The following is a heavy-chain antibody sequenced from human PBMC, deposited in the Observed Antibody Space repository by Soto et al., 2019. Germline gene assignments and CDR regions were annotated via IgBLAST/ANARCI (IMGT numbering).Heavy chain of an antibody. CDR3: ARFNIQFGGSTYLPDY. CDR2: IYYSGST. V-gene: IGHV4-31*03. CDR1: GGSISSGGYY. D-gene: IGHD3-10*01. Sequence: KASETLSLTCTVSGGSISSGGYYWSWIRQHPGKGLEWIGYIYYSGSTYYNPSLKSRVTISVDTSKNQFSLKLSSVTAADTAVYYCARFNIQFGGSTYLPDYWGQGTLVTVSS. J-gene: IGHJ4*02.